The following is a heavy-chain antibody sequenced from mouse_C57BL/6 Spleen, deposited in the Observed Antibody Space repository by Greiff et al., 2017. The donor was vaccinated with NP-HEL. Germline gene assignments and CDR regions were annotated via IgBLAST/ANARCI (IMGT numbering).Heavy chain of an antibody. J-gene: IGHJ4*01. Sequence: DVQLQESGPGLVKPSQSLSLTCSVTGYSITSGYYWNWIRQFPGNKLEWMGYISYDGSNNYNPSLKNRISITRDTSKNQFFLKLNSVTTEDTATYYCARDPLVRRSNYYAMDYWGQGTSVTVSS. D-gene: IGHD2-5*01. CDR3: ARDPLVRRSNYYAMDY. CDR2: ISYDGSN. CDR1: GYSITSGYY. V-gene: IGHV3-6*01.